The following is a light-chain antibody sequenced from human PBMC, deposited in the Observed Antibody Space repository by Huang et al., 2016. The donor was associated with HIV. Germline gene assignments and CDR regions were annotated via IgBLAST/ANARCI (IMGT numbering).Light chain of an antibody. Sequence: DILMTQSPGFLAVSLGERATINCRSTRSVFYSFNNKNYLAWYQQKPGQSPRLLIHWASTRESGVPDRFSGSGSGTDFTLTISSRQAEDVAIYYCQQYYTTPFTFGPGTKVDI. CDR3: QQYYTTPFT. J-gene: IGKJ3*01. CDR1: RSVFYSFNNKNY. V-gene: IGKV4-1*01. CDR2: WAS.